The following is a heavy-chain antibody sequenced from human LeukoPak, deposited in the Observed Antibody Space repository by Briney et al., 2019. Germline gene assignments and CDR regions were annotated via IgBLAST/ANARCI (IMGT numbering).Heavy chain of an antibody. CDR2: ICGSGVST. J-gene: IGHJ4*02. D-gene: IGHD3-22*01. CDR1: GFTFSSYG. V-gene: IGHV3-23*01. Sequence: PGGSLRLSCAASGFTFSSYGMSWVRQAPGKGLEWVSAICGSGVSTYYADSVKGRFTISRDNSKNTLYLQMTSLRAENTAVYYCAKADLEYDSSGSYYYDYRGQGTLVTVSS. CDR3: AKADLEYDSSGSYYYDY.